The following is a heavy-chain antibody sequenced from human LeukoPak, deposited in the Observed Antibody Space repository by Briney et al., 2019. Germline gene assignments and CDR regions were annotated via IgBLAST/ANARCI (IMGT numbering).Heavy chain of an antibody. J-gene: IGHJ4*02. V-gene: IGHV3-23*01. CDR2: ISGSGGST. CDR3: ASAGLLRYFDWSPGI. Sequence: PGGSLRLSCAASGLTFSSYGMSWVRQAPGKGLEWVSGISGSGGSTYYADSVKGRFTISRDNSKNTLYLQMNSLRAEDTAVYYCASAGLLRYFDWSPGIWGQGTLVTVSS. D-gene: IGHD3-9*01. CDR1: GLTFSSYG.